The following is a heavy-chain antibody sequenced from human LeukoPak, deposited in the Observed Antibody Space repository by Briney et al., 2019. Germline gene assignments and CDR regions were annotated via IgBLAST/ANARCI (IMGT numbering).Heavy chain of an antibody. CDR2: ISGSGGST. D-gene: IGHD6-19*01. CDR1: GFTFSSYA. V-gene: IGHV3-23*01. CDR3: AKDRGIAVAGVRLDY. Sequence: GGSLRLSCAASGFTFSSYAMSWVRQAPGKGLEWVSAISGSGGSTYYADSVKGRFTISRDNSKNTLYLQMYSLRAEDTAVYYCAKDRGIAVAGVRLDYWGQGTLVTVSS. J-gene: IGHJ4*02.